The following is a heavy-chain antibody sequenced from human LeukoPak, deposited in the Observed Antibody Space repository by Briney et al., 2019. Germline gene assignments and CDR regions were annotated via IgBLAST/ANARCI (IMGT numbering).Heavy chain of an antibody. D-gene: IGHD5-18*01. CDR2: ISGSGGTT. CDR1: GFTFSSYA. V-gene: IGHV3-23*01. CDR3: AKGSTEGVPQHGSSYGTAFDY. J-gene: IGHJ4*02. Sequence: TGGSLRLSCAAFGFTFSSYAMDWVRQTSGKGLEWVSSISGSGGTTYYADSVKGRFTISRDNSENTLYLQMNSLRAEDTAVYYCAKGSTEGVPQHGSSYGTAFDYWGQGTLVTVSS.